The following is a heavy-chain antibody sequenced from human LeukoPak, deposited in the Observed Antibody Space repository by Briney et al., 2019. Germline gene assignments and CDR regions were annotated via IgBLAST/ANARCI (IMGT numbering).Heavy chain of an antibody. CDR2: INHSGST. CDR1: GVSFSGYY. CDR3: ARVGYYDSSGYFRN. D-gene: IGHD3-22*01. Sequence: SETLSLTCAVYGVSFSGYYWSWIRQPPGKGLEWIGEINHSGSTNYNPSLKSRVTISVDTSKNQFSLKLSSVTAADTAVYYCARVGYYDSSGYFRNWGQGTLVTVSS. J-gene: IGHJ4*02. V-gene: IGHV4-34*01.